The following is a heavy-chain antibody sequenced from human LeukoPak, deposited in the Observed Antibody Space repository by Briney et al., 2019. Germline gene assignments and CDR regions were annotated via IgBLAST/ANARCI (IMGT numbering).Heavy chain of an antibody. J-gene: IGHJ4*02. CDR2: IIPIFGTT. CDR3: ARDPPLMGLRLGELGY. CDR1: GGTFSSYA. Sequence: VASVKVSCKASGGTFSSYAISWVRQAPGQGLEWMGGIIPIFGTTNYAQKFQGRVTITTDESTSTAYMELSSLRSEDTAVYYCARDPPLMGLRLGELGYWGQGTLVTVSS. V-gene: IGHV1-69*05. D-gene: IGHD3-16*01.